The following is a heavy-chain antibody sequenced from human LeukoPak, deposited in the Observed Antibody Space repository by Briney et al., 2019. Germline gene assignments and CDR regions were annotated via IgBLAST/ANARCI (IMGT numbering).Heavy chain of an antibody. V-gene: IGHV4-59*01. J-gene: IGHJ2*01. D-gene: IGHD2-8*01. CDR1: GGSFSY. Sequence: PSETLSLTCIVSGGSFSYLSWIRQPPGKGLEWIGIIYDHGRTEYNPSLKSRVSISVDTSKNQVSLRLNSVTPADTAVYYCARGLAGRASGAVCFDLWGRGALVTVSS. CDR2: IYDHGRT. CDR3: ARGLAGRASGAVCFDL.